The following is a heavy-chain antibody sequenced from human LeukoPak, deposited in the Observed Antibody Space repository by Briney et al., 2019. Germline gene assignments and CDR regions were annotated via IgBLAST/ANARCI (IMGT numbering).Heavy chain of an antibody. CDR2: ISYDGSNK. J-gene: IGHJ4*02. CDR1: GFTFSSYG. CDR3: ANRYEY. V-gene: IGHV3-30*18. D-gene: IGHD3-3*01. Sequence: GGSLRLSCAASGFTFSSYGMRWVRQAPGKGLEWVAVISYDGSNKYYADSVKGRFTISRDNSKNTLYLQMNSLRAEDTAVYYCANRYEYWGQGTLVTVSS.